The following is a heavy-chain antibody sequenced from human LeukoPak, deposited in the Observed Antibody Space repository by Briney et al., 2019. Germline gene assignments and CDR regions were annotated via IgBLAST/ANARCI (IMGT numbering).Heavy chain of an antibody. V-gene: IGHV3-7*01. D-gene: IGHD6-13*01. CDR3: ASGRQLGY. CDR1: GFTFSNYW. J-gene: IGHJ4*02. CDR2: IKEDGSEK. Sequence: GGSLRLSCAASGFTFSNYWMSWVRQAPGKGLEWVANIKEDGSEKYYVDSVKGRLTISRDNARNSLYLQMNSLRAEDTAVYYCASGRQLGYWGQGTLVTVSS.